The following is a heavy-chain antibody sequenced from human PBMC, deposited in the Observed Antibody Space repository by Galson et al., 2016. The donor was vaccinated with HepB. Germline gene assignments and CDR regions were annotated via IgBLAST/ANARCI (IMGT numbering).Heavy chain of an antibody. Sequence: SLRLSCAASGITLRNFIIHWVRQPPGKGLEWVAAISHDDISKYYTDSVEGRFTISRDNSGNTVDLQMNSLRAEDTAVYYCARAAHSSGYCDVFDIWGQGTLVTVSS. D-gene: IGHD3-22*01. CDR1: GITLRNFI. CDR3: ARAAHSSGYCDVFDI. CDR2: ISHDDISK. J-gene: IGHJ4*02. V-gene: IGHV3-30-3*01.